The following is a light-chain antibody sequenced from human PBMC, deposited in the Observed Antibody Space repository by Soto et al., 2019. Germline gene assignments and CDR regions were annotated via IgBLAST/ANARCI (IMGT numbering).Light chain of an antibody. J-gene: IGKJ1*01. CDR3: QQYNSYWT. CDR2: DAS. V-gene: IGKV1-5*01. CDR1: QSISSW. Sequence: DIQMTQSPSTLSASVGDRVTITCRASQSISSWLAWYQQKQGKAPKLLIYDASSLESGVPSRFSGSGSGTEFTLTISLLPPDDVATYYCQQYNSYWTFGQGTKVEIK.